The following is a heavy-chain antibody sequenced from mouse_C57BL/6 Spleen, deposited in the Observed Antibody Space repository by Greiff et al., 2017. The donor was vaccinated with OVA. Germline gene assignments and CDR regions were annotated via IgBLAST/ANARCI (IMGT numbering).Heavy chain of an antibody. V-gene: IGHV1-22*01. J-gene: IGHJ1*03. Sequence: EVQLQQSGPELVKPGASVKMSCKASGYTFTDYNMHWVKQRHGKSLEWIGYIKPNNGGTSYKQKFKGKATMTVNKTSSTAYMELRSLTSEDSAVYYSESYGSYWYFDVWGTGTTVTVSS. D-gene: IGHD2-1*01. CDR1: GYTFTDYN. CDR2: IKPNNGGT. CDR3: ESYGSYWYFDV.